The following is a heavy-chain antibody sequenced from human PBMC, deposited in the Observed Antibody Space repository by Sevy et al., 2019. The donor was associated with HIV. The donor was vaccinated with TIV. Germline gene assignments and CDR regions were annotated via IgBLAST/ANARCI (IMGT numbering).Heavy chain of an antibody. CDR2: VYYSGSA. Sequence: ETLSLSCTVSGDSITSNNYYWGWIRQPPGKGLEWIGSVYYSGSAYYNPSLKSRLAMSVDTATNEFSLRLTSVTAADMGVYHCARHRTYGGRGYFPYYFDSWGQGTLVTVSS. CDR1: GDSITSNNYY. J-gene: IGHJ4*02. D-gene: IGHD3-22*01. V-gene: IGHV4-39*01. CDR3: ARHRTYGGRGYFPYYFDS.